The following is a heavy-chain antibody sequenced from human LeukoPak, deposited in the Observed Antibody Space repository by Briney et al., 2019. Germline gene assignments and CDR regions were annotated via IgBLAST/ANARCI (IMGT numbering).Heavy chain of an antibody. D-gene: IGHD2-15*01. J-gene: IGHJ3*02. Sequence: GGSLRLSCAASGFTFDDYAMHWVRQAPGKGLEWVSGISWNSRNIGYRDSVKGQFTISRDNAKNSLYLQMNSLRAEDTALYYCAKVQLGYCNGGSCDGYIGAFDIWGQGTMVTVSS. CDR1: GFTFDDYA. V-gene: IGHV3-9*01. CDR3: AKVQLGYCNGGSCDGYIGAFDI. CDR2: ISWNSRNI.